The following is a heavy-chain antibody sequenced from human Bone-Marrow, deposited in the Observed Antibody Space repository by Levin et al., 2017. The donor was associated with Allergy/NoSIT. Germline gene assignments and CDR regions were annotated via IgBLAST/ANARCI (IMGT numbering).Heavy chain of an antibody. CDR2: INPSGGST. CDR1: GYTFTSYY. J-gene: IGHJ4*02. D-gene: IGHD3-3*01. V-gene: IGHV1-46*01. Sequence: ASVKVSCKASGYTFTSYYMHWVRQAPGQGLEWMGIINPSGGSTSYAQKFQGRVTMTRDTSTSTVYMELSSLRSEDTAVYYCARDLSRGSIFGVVTGFDYWGQGTLVTVSS. CDR3: ARDLSRGSIFGVVTGFDY.